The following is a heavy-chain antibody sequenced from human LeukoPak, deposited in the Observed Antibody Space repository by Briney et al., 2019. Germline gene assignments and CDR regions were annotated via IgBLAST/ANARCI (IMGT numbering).Heavy chain of an antibody. CDR1: GDSINTNIYY. D-gene: IGHD6-13*01. V-gene: IGHV4-39*07. J-gene: IGHJ5*02. Sequence: PSETLSLTCTVSGDSINTNIYYWGWIRQPPGKGLEWIGHVYYSGSTYSSPSLKGRVTILLDTSNNHFSLRLSSVTAADTAVYYCARDSIPPKTFDRIAAAGTTWFDPWGQGTLVTVSS. CDR3: ARDSIPPKTFDRIAAAGTTWFDP. CDR2: VYYSGST.